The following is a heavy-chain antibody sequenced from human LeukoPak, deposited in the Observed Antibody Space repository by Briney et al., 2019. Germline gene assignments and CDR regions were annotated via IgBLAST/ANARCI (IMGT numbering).Heavy chain of an antibody. V-gene: IGHV3-74*01. Sequence: PGGPLRLSCAASAFTFNTYWMHWVRQVPGRGLEWVSRINGDESSTDYADSVKGRFTISRDNAKDTLYLHMNSLTAEDTAVYYCARGAKWAYYFDYWGQGTLVTVSS. CDR3: ARGAKWAYYFDY. CDR1: AFTFNTYW. D-gene: IGHD1-26*01. J-gene: IGHJ4*02. CDR2: INGDESST.